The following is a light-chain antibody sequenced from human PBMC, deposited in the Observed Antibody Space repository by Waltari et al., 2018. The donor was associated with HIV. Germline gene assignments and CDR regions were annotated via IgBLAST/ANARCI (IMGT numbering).Light chain of an antibody. Sequence: QSALTQPASVSGSPGQSITISCTGTRSDVGGYNYVSWYQQHPGKAPKLMIYDVSNRPAGVSNRFSGSKSGNTSSLTISGLQAEDEADYYCGSYTIISTLVFGGGTKLTVL. V-gene: IGLV2-14*01. CDR3: GSYTIISTLV. CDR2: DVS. J-gene: IGLJ2*01. CDR1: RSDVGGYNY.